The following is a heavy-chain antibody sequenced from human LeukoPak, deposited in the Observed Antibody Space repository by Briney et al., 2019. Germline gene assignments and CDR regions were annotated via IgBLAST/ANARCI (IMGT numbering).Heavy chain of an antibody. J-gene: IGHJ4*02. CDR1: GLTFSSFT. Sequence: GESLTLSCAPSGLTFSSFTMNWVRQAPGGGLEWVATITDGSRDTHYAASVKGRFTISRDDSQNIVYLQMDSLRAEDTALYYCTARLRNQFDHWGQGAQVTVSS. CDR3: TARLRNQFDH. D-gene: IGHD5-12*01. V-gene: IGHV3-23*01. CDR2: ITDGSRDT.